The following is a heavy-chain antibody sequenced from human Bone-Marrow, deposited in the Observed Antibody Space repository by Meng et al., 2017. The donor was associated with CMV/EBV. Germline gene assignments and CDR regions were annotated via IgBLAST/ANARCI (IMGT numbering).Heavy chain of an antibody. V-gene: IGHV1-46*01. CDR3: ARGAKGPITIFGVVTSYYFDY. Sequence: ASVKVSCKASGYTFTSYYMHWVRQAPGQGLEWMGIINPSGGSTSYAQKFQGRVTMTRDTSTSTVYMELSSLRSEDTAVYYCARGAKGPITIFGVVTSYYFDYWGHGTLVTVSS. CDR1: GYTFTSYY. CDR2: INPSGGST. D-gene: IGHD3-3*01. J-gene: IGHJ4*01.